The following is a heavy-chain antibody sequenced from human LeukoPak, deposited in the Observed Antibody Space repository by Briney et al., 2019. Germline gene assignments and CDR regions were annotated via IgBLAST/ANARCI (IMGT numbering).Heavy chain of an antibody. D-gene: IGHD5/OR15-5a*01. CDR1: GFTFSSYA. J-gene: IGHJ6*03. Sequence: GGSLRLSCAASGFTFSSYAMHWVRQAPGKGLEWVAVISYDGSNKYYADSVKGRSTISRDNSKNTLYLQMNSLRAEDTAVYYCAKDTVKVSTIRRVPHYMDVWGKGTTVTISS. CDR2: ISYDGSNK. CDR3: AKDTVKVSTIRRVPHYMDV. V-gene: IGHV3-30*04.